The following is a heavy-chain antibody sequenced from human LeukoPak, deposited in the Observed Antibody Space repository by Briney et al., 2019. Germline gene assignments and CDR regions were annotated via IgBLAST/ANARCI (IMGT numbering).Heavy chain of an antibody. V-gene: IGHV1-18*01. D-gene: IGHD3-9*01. J-gene: IGHJ6*02. Sequence: ASVKVSCKASSYTFTSYGISWVRQAPGQGLEWMGWISAYNGNTNYAQKLQGRVTMTTDTSTSTAYMELRSLRSDDTAVYYCARGSHYDILTGYSELYGMDVWGQGTTVTVSS. CDR1: SYTFTSYG. CDR3: ARGSHYDILTGYSELYGMDV. CDR2: ISAYNGNT.